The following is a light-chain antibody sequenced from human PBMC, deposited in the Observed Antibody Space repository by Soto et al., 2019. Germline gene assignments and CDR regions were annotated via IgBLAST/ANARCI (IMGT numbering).Light chain of an antibody. CDR2: DVS. J-gene: IGLJ3*02. CDR3: CSYAGTYTWV. V-gene: IGLV2-11*01. CDR1: SSDVGGYNY. Sequence: QSALTQPRSVSGSPGQSVTISCTGTSSDVGGYNYVSWYQQHAGKAPKLIIYDVSKRPSGVPRRFSGSKLGNTASLTISGLQAEDEADYYCCSYAGTYTWVFGGGTRLTVL.